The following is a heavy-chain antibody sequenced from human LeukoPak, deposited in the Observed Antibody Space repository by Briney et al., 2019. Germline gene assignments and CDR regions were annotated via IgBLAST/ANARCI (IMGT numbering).Heavy chain of an antibody. D-gene: IGHD3-22*01. CDR1: GFNFEIYW. CDR3: ARDLDSSGLSGAFDI. J-gene: IGHJ3*02. CDR2: MRQDGSDK. Sequence: GSLRLSCAASGFNFEIYWINWVRQAPGNGLEWVANMRQDGSDKYYVDSVKGRFTISRDNAKNSVHLQMNSLRAEDTAVYYCARDLDSSGLSGAFDIWGQGTMVTVS. V-gene: IGHV3-7*01.